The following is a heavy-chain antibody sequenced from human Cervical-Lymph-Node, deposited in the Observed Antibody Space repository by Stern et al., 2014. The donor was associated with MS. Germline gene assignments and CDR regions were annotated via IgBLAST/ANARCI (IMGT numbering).Heavy chain of an antibody. D-gene: IGHD2-2*01. CDR3: SRDRAAAIDY. V-gene: IGHV3-49*05. Sequence: EVQLEESGGGLAKPGRSLRLSCRGSGFKFADYGFSWFRQAPGKGLEWIGFIRGQAYGATTIYATSVEGRFTISRDDSKSTTYLQMTKLNIDDTGIYYCSRDRAAAIDYWGQGTLVTVSA. CDR1: GFKFADYG. CDR2: IRGQAYGATT. J-gene: IGHJ4*02.